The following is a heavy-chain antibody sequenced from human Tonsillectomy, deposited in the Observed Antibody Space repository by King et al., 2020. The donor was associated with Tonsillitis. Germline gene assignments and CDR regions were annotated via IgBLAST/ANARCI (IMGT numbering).Heavy chain of an antibody. Sequence: VQLVESGGGVVQPGRSLRLSCAASGFTFSSYGMHWVRQAPGKGLEWVAVISYDGSNKYYADSVKGRFTISRDNSKNTLYLQMNSLRAEDTAVYYCARAGVLLWFGELLPPYYIDYWGQGTLVTVSS. CDR2: ISYDGSNK. CDR1: GFTFSSYG. V-gene: IGHV3-33*05. CDR3: ARAGVLLWFGELLPPYYIDY. D-gene: IGHD3-10*01. J-gene: IGHJ4*02.